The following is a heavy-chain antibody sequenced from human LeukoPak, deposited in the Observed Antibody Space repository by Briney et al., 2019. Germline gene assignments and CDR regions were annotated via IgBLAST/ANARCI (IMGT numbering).Heavy chain of an antibody. CDR1: GFTFSSYE. V-gene: IGHV3-48*03. CDR2: ISSSGSSI. J-gene: IGHJ4*02. D-gene: IGHD3-10*01. CDR3: ARMHGEIDY. Sequence: GGSLRLSCAASGFTFSSYEMNWVRQAPGKGLEWVSYISSSGSSIYYADSVKGRFTISRDNAKNSLYLQMNSLGAEDTAVYYCARMHGEIDYWGQGTLVTVSS.